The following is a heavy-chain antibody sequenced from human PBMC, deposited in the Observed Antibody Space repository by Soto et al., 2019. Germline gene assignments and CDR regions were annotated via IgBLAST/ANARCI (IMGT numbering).Heavy chain of an antibody. J-gene: IGHJ4*02. CDR1: GGSIGSHY. Sequence: SETLSLTCTVSGGSIGSHYWSWIRQPPGEGLEWIGRASYSGSPNYNPSLKSRVTISIDTSKNQFSLKLTSVTAADTAVYYCARQWGGDYWGQGTLVTVS. V-gene: IGHV4-59*08. CDR3: ARQWGGDY. D-gene: IGHD3-16*01. CDR2: ASYSGSP.